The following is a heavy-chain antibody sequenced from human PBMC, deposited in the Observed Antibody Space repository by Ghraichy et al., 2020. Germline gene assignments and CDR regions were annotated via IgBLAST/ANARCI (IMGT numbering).Heavy chain of an antibody. CDR1: GFTFGDYT. Sequence: QTLSLTCTASGFTFGDYTMSWFRQAPGKGLEWIGFIRSKAYGGTPEYAASVKGRFTVSRDDSKSIAYLQMNNLKTEDTAVYYCSRDYFATGTANYYYYGMDVWGQGTTVTVSS. CDR2: IRSKAYGGTP. D-gene: IGHD2-15*01. J-gene: IGHJ6*02. V-gene: IGHV3-49*03. CDR3: SRDYFATGTANYYYYGMDV.